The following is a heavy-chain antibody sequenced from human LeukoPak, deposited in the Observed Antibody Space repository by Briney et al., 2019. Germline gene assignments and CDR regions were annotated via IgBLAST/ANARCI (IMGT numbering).Heavy chain of an antibody. CDR3: TRGIPGGYYDSSGHAPDY. CDR2: IRSKAYGGTT. D-gene: IGHD3-22*01. CDR1: GFTFGDYA. Sequence: GGSLRLSCTASGFTFGDYAMSWFRQAPGKGLEWVGFIRSKAYGGTTEYAASVKGRFTISRDDSKSIAYLQMNSLKTEDTAVYYCTRGIPGGYYDSSGHAPDYWGQGTLVTVSS. J-gene: IGHJ4*02. V-gene: IGHV3-49*03.